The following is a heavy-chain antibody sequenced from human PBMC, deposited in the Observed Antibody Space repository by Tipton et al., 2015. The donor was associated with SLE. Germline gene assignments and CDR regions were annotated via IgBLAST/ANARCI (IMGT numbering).Heavy chain of an antibody. CDR2: VYDSGTT. CDR1: GDYITSDIYY. V-gene: IGHV4-39*07. J-gene: IGHJ6*02. Sequence: TLSLTCFVSGDYITSDIYYWGWIRQPPGKGLEWIGSVYDSGTTYYNPSLKSRVTMSVDTSKTQFSLKLNSLTAADTAVYYCARVVAVAGIRYYSVGIWGQGTTVTVSS. D-gene: IGHD6-19*01. CDR3: ARVVAVAGIRYYSVGI.